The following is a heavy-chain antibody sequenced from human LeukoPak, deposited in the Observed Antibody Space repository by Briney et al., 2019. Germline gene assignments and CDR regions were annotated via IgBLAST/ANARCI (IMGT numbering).Heavy chain of an antibody. Sequence: GGSLRLSCAASGFTFSSYEMNWVRKAPGKGLEWVSYISSSGSTIYYADSVKGRFTISRDNAKNSLYLQMNSLRAEDTAVYYCARGSGLLFNYWGQGTLVTVSS. D-gene: IGHD2-15*01. J-gene: IGHJ4*02. V-gene: IGHV3-48*03. CDR2: ISSSGSTI. CDR3: ARGSGLLFNY. CDR1: GFTFSSYE.